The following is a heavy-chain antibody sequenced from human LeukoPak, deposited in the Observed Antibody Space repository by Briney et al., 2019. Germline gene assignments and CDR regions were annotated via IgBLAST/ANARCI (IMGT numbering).Heavy chain of an antibody. V-gene: IGHV3-48*03. Sequence: SGGSLRLSCAASGFTFSSYEMNWVRQAPGKGLEWVSYIGRSGETIYYADSVKGRFTISRDNAKNSLYLQMNSLRAEDTAVYYCARESSGSGTDYWGQGTLVTVSS. J-gene: IGHJ4*02. CDR1: GFTFSSYE. CDR2: IGRSGETI. D-gene: IGHD3-10*01. CDR3: ARESSGSGTDY.